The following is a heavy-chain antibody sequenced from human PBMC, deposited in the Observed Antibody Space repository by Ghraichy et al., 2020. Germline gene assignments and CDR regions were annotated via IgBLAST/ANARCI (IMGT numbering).Heavy chain of an antibody. CDR2: MNPNSGNT. CDR3: ARARRYSSSCYGY. J-gene: IGHJ4*02. Sequence: ASVKVSCKASGYTFTSYDINWVRQATGQGLEWMGWMNPNSGNTGYAQKFQGRVTMTRNTSISTAYMELSSLRSEDTAVYYCARARRYSSSCYGYWCQGTLVVVSS. D-gene: IGHD6-13*01. CDR1: GYTFTSYD. V-gene: IGHV1-8*01.